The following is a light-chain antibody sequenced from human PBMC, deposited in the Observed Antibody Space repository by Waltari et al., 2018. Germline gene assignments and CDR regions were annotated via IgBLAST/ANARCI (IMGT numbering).Light chain of an antibody. CDR2: DVN. CDR3: ASYAGSINDVV. J-gene: IGLJ2*01. CDR1: SRDVGAYNY. Sequence: QSALTQPPSASGSPGQSVTIPCTGTSRDVGAYNYVSWYQQHPGKAPKVMIYDVNKRPSGVPDRFSGSKSGNTASQTVSGLRAEDEADYYCASYAGSINDVVFGGGTQLTVL. V-gene: IGLV2-8*01.